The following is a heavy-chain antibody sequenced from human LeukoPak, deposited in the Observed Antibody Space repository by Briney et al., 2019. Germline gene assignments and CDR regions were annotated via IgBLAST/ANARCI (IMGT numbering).Heavy chain of an antibody. J-gene: IGHJ6*03. CDR3: ARGPGSSWYYYYYYMDV. CDR2: INHSGST. V-gene: IGHV4-34*01. Sequence: SETLSLTCAVYGGSFSGYYWSWIRQPPGKGLEWIGAINHSGSTNYNPSLKSRVTISVDTSKNQFSLKLSSVTAADTAVYYCARGPGSSWYYYYYYMDVWGKGTTVTVSS. CDR1: GGSFSGYY. D-gene: IGHD6-13*01.